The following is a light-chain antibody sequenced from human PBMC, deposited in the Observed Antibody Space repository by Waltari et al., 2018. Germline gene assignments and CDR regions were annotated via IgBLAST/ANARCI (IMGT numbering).Light chain of an antibody. J-gene: IGKJ4*01. CDR1: QSFSSSY. CDR2: GAS. Sequence: EIVLTQSPGTLSLSPGDRAPLSCRASQSFSSSYLAWYQQKPGQAPRLLIYGASSRAAGCPDRFSGSGSGTDFTLTISRLEPEDFAVYYCQQYGTSPPLTFGGGTKVEIK. V-gene: IGKV3-20*01. CDR3: QQYGTSPPLT.